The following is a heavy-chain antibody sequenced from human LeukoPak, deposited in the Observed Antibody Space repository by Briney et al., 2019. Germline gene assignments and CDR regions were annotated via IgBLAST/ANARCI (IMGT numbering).Heavy chain of an antibody. J-gene: IGHJ4*02. V-gene: IGHV4-39*07. CDR2: IFYSGST. CDR3: ARAKYYDFSSGYMTYYFDS. D-gene: IGHD3-3*01. CDR1: GGSIRRSSSY. Sequence: SETLSLTCTVSGGSIRRSSSYWGWIRQPPGKGLEWIGSIFYSGSTYYNPSLESRVTISLDTSKNLFSLKLSSVTAADTAVYYCARAKYYDFSSGYMTYYFDSWGQGALLTVSS.